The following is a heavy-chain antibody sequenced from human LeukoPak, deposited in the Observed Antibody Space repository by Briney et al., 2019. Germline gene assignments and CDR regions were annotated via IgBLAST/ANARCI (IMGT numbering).Heavy chain of an antibody. CDR2: IKEDGSEK. J-gene: IGHJ4*02. V-gene: IGHV3-7*01. CDR3: ARTIRGY. Sequence: GGSLRLSCAASGFTFSNHWMSWVRQAPGKGREGVANIKEDGSEKYYVDSVRGIFTIPRDNANNSLYLQMNSLTAEDMAVYYCARTIRGYWGQGTLVTVSS. D-gene: IGHD3-10*01. CDR1: GFTFSNHW.